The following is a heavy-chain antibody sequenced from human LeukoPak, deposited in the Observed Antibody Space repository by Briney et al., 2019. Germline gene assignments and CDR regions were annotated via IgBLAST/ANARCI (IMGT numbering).Heavy chain of an antibody. CDR1: GGSFSGYY. CDR3: ARIPTRRVGMATRRSRAFDI. J-gene: IGHJ3*02. V-gene: IGHV4-34*01. CDR2: INHSGST. D-gene: IGHD5-24*01. Sequence: SETLSLTCAVYGGSFSGYYWSWIRQPPGKGLEWIGEINHSGSTNYNPSLKSRVTISVDTSKNQFSLKLSSVTAADTAVYYCARIPTRRVGMATRRSRAFDIWGQGTMVTVSS.